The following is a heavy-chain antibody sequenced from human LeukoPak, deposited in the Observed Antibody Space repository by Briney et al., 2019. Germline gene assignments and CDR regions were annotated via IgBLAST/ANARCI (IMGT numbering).Heavy chain of an antibody. Sequence: PGASLRLSCAASGFIFRNYAMSWVRQAPGKGLEWVSAITGSGDTTYYADSVKGRFTISRDNSKNTLYVKMNTLRVEDTAIYYCAKWGDYDILTGYYVPDFWGQGTLVTVSS. J-gene: IGHJ4*02. CDR1: GFIFRNYA. CDR2: ITGSGDTT. V-gene: IGHV3-23*01. CDR3: AKWGDYDILTGYYVPDF. D-gene: IGHD3-9*01.